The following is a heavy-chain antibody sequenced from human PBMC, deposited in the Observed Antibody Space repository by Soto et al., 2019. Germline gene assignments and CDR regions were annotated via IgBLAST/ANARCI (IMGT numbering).Heavy chain of an antibody. D-gene: IGHD4-4*01. J-gene: IGHJ6*03. V-gene: IGHV4-34*01. CDR2: INHSGST. CDR3: ASNDYSIYGYKDV. CDR1: GGSFSGYY. Sequence: SSETLSLTCAVYGGSFSGYYWSWIRQPPGKGLEWIGEINHSGSTNYNPSLKSRVTISVDTSKNQFSLKLSSVTAADTAVYYCASNDYSIYGYKDVWGKGTTVTVSS.